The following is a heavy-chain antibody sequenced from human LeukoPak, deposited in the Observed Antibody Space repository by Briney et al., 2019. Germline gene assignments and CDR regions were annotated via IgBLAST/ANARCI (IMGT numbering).Heavy chain of an antibody. J-gene: IGHJ6*02. V-gene: IGHV3-48*02. CDR3: ARDEQLWLHGMDV. CDR2: ISSSSSTI. Sequence: GGSVRLSCAASGFTFSSYRMNWVRQPPGKGLAGVSYISSSSSTIYYADSVKGRFTISRDNAKNSLYLQMNSLRDEDTAVYYCARDEQLWLHGMDVWGQGTTVTVSS. D-gene: IGHD5-18*01. CDR1: GFTFSSYR.